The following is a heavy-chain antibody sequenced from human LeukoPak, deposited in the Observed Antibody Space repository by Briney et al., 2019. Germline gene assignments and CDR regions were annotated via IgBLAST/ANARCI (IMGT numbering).Heavy chain of an antibody. Sequence: GGSLRLSCTASGFPFGDYDMSWVRQAPGKGLEWVCFIRGRAYGGTTEYATSVKGTFTISRDNSKSIAYLQMNSLKTEDTAVYYCTRMNRGGIRGVMFDPWGQGTLVTVSS. CDR3: TRMNRGGIRGVMFDP. D-gene: IGHD3-10*01. CDR2: IRGRAYGGTT. V-gene: IGHV3-49*04. J-gene: IGHJ5*02. CDR1: GFPFGDYD.